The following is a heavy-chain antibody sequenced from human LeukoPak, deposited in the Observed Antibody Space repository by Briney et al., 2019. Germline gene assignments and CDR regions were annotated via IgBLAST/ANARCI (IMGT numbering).Heavy chain of an antibody. D-gene: IGHD3-10*01. J-gene: IGHJ6*02. CDR2: ISASGDSI. CDR1: GFPFLAYA. Sequence: GGSLRLSCAASGFPFLAYAMSWVRQAPGKGPEMVAHISASGDSIYYADSVKGRFTISRDNSKNTLYLQMNSLRAEDTAVYYCAKDMGSGSPRDYGMDVWGQGTTVTVSS. CDR3: AKDMGSGSPRDYGMDV. V-gene: IGHV3-23*01.